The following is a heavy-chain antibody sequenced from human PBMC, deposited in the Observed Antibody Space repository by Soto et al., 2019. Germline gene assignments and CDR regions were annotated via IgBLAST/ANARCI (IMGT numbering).Heavy chain of an antibody. Sequence: QVQLQESGPGLVKPSETLSLTCTVSGGSISNYYWGWIRQPPGKGLEWIGDIYYSGGTSYNPSLKSRITISVDTSKTQFSLKLSSVTAADTAVYYCARDSAAGTGDYDYWGQGILVTVSS. CDR2: IYYSGGT. CDR3: ARDSAAGTGDYDY. CDR1: GGSISNYY. D-gene: IGHD6-13*01. J-gene: IGHJ4*02. V-gene: IGHV4-59*01.